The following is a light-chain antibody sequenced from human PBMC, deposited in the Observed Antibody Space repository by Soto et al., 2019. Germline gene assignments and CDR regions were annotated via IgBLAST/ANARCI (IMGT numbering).Light chain of an antibody. CDR1: QSVSNKY. CDR2: GAS. Sequence: EIVLTQSPGTLSLSPGERATLSCRASQSVSNKYLALYQQKPAQAPRLFIYGASNRATGIPDRFSASGSGTDFTLTISRLEHEDFAVYYCQQYISSTLTFGQGTKVDIK. CDR3: QQYISSTLT. V-gene: IGKV3-20*01. J-gene: IGKJ1*01.